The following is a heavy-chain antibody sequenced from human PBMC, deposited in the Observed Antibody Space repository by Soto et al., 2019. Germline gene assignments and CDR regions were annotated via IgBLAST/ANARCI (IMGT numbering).Heavy chain of an antibody. Sequence: GGSLRLSCAASGFTVSSNYMSWVRQAPWKGLEWVSVIYSGDSTYYADSVKGRFTISRDNSKNTLYLQMNSLRAEDTAVYYCARDGQWLEIDYWGQGTLVTVSS. CDR3: ARDGQWLEIDY. CDR1: GFTVSSNY. J-gene: IGHJ4*02. D-gene: IGHD6-19*01. CDR2: IYSGDST. V-gene: IGHV3-66*01.